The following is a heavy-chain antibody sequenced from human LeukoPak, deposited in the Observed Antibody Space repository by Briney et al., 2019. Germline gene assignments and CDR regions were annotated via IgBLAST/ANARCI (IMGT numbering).Heavy chain of an antibody. CDR3: ARDENDFWSGYYRGNFDY. CDR1: GFTFSSYS. D-gene: IGHD3-3*01. Sequence: GGSLRLSCAASGFTFSSYSMNWVRQAPGKGLEWVSSISSSSSTIYYADSVKGRFTISRDNAKNSLYLQMNSLRAEDTAVYYCARDENDFWSGYYRGNFDYWGQGTLVTVSS. V-gene: IGHV3-48*01. J-gene: IGHJ4*02. CDR2: ISSSSSTI.